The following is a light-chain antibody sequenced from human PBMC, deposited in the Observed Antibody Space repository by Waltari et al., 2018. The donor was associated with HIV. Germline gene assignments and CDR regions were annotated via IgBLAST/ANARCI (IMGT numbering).Light chain of an antibody. Sequence: QSALTQPPSASGSPGQSVTISCTGTSSDVGGYNYVSWSQQHPGKAPKLMIYEVSKRPSGVPDRFAGCGSGNTASLTVSGLQAEDEADYYCSSYTGSDNLVFGGGTKLTVL. CDR2: EVS. CDR1: SSDVGGYNY. V-gene: IGLV2-8*01. CDR3: SSYTGSDNLV. J-gene: IGLJ2*01.